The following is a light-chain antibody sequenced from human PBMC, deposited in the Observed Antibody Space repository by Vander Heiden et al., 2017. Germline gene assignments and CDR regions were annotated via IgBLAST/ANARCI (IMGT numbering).Light chain of an antibody. Sequence: SYVLTQQPSVSVAPGQTARIPCGGNNIGSKSVHWYQQKPGQAPVLVVYDDSDRRSGIPERFSGSNSGNTATLTISRVEAGDEADYYCQVWDSRSDHVVFGGGTKLTVL. CDR3: QVWDSRSDHVV. V-gene: IGLV3-21*02. J-gene: IGLJ2*01. CDR1: NIGSKS. CDR2: DDS.